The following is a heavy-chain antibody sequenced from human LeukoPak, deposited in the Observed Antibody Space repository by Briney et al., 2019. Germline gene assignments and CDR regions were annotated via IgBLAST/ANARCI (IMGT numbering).Heavy chain of an antibody. CDR3: ARENYYDSTLDY. CDR1: GFTVSSNY. J-gene: IGHJ4*02. CDR2: TYSGGST. D-gene: IGHD3-22*01. V-gene: IGHV3-66*01. Sequence: GGSLRLSCAASGFTVSSNYMSWVRQAPGKGLEWVSVTYSGGSTYYADSVKGRFTISRDNSKNTLYLQMNSLRAEDTAVYYCARENYYDSTLDYWGQGTLVTVSS.